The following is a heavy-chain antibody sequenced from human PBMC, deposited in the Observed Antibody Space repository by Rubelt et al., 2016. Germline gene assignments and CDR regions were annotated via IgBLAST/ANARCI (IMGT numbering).Heavy chain of an antibody. CDR3: AGFSPAVDY. J-gene: IGHJ4*02. Sequence: QVQLQEAGPGLVNPSETLSLTCAVSGASISSYYWSWVRQPPGKGLEWIGCIYYSGITKYNPSLKSRVTISVDTSRKECSLKLGAVTAAETAVYFWAGFSPAVDYWGQGTLVTVSS. D-gene: IGHD2-2*01. CDR2: IYYSGIT. CDR1: GASISSYY. V-gene: IGHV4-59*01.